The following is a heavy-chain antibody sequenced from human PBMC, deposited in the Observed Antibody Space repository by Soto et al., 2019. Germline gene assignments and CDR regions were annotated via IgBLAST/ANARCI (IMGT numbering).Heavy chain of an antibody. CDR1: GFTFSTYG. J-gene: IGHJ4*02. CDR3: ARGDRLVGATPDY. V-gene: IGHV3-33*01. D-gene: IGHD1-26*01. Sequence: QVQLVESGGGVVQPGRSLRLSCAASGFTFSTYGMHWVRQAPGKGLEWVAVIWYDGSNKYYADSVKGRFTISRDNSKNTLYLQMNSLRAEDTAVYYCARGDRLVGATPDYWGQGTLVSVSS. CDR2: IWYDGSNK.